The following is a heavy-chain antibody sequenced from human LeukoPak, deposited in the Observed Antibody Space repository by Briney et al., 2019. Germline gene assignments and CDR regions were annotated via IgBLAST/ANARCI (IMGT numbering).Heavy chain of an antibody. Sequence: GESLKISCKAFVYRFNSYWIAWVRQMPGKGLEWMGIIYPTGSDNRYSPSFQGQVTISVEKSISTAYLQWSSLKTSDTAMYYCARHFVPYGDYINAFDIWGQGTMVTVSS. J-gene: IGHJ3*02. CDR3: ARHFVPYGDYINAFDI. CDR1: VYRFNSYW. V-gene: IGHV5-51*01. CDR2: IYPTGSDN. D-gene: IGHD4-17*01.